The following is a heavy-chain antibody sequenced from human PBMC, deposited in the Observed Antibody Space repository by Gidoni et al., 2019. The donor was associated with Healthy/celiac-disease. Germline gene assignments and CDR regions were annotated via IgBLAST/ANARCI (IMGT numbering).Heavy chain of an antibody. CDR1: GFTFSSYG. J-gene: IGHJ4*02. V-gene: IGHV3-33*01. CDR2: IWYDGSNK. CDR3: ARDFSATVTSNFDY. D-gene: IGHD4-17*01. Sequence: QVQLVASGGGVVQPGRSLRLSCSSSGFTFSSYGMHWVRQDPGKGLEWVAVIWYDGSNKYYADSVKGRFTISRDNSKNTLYLQMNSLRAEDTAVYYCARDFSATVTSNFDYWGQGTLVTVSS.